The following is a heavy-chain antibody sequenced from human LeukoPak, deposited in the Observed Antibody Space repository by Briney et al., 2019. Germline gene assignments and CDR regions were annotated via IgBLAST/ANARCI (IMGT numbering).Heavy chain of an antibody. CDR1: GGSISSSSYY. Sequence: PSETLSLTCTVSGGSISSSSYYWGWIRQPPGKGLEWIGSIYYSGSTYYNPSLKSRVTISVDTSKNQFSLKLSSVTAADTAVYYCARLVVGGHYGDYAAFDVWGQGTMVTVSS. CDR2: IYYSGST. V-gene: IGHV4-39*07. J-gene: IGHJ3*01. D-gene: IGHD4-17*01. CDR3: ARLVVGGHYGDYAAFDV.